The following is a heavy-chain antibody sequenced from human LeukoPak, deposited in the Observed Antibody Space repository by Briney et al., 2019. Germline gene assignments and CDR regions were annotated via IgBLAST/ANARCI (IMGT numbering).Heavy chain of an antibody. J-gene: IGHJ4*02. CDR3: ATGLITFGGVIVPFDY. V-gene: IGHV1-24*01. Sequence: ASVKVSCKVSGYTLTELSMHWVRQAPGKGLEWMGGFDPEDGETIYAQKFQGRVTMTEDTSTDTAYMELSSLRSEDTAVYYCATGLITFGGVIVPFDYWGQGTLATVSS. CDR2: FDPEDGET. CDR1: GYTLTELS. D-gene: IGHD3-16*02.